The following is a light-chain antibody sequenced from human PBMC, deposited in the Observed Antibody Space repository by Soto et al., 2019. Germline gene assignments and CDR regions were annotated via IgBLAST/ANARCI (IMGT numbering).Light chain of an antibody. CDR2: WAS. V-gene: IGKV4-1*01. CDR3: QQYYSTPWT. Sequence: DIVMTQSPDSLAVSLGERATINCKSSQSVLSSSNNKNYLTWYQQKLGQHPKLLIYWASTRESGVPDRFSGSGSGADFTLTISSLQAEDVAVYYCQQYYSTPWTFGQGTKVEIK. J-gene: IGKJ1*01. CDR1: QSVLSSSNNKNY.